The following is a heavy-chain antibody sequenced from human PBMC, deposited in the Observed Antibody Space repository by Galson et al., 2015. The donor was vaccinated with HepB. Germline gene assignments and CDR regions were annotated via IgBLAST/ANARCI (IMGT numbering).Heavy chain of an antibody. CDR1: GFGFSRYG. CDR2: IWYDGSNK. V-gene: IGHV3-33*01. J-gene: IGHJ6*02. CDR3: ARDRARFSSGWFSMDV. Sequence: SLRLSCAASGFGFSRYGMNWVRQAPGKGPEWVAIIWYDGSNKYYAESVKGRFTNSRDNSKNTMYLQMNSLRAEDTALYYCARDRARFSSGWFSMDVWGQGTTVIVTS. D-gene: IGHD6-19*01.